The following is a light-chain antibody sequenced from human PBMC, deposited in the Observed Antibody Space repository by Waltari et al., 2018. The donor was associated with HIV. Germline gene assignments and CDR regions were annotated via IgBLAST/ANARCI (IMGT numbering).Light chain of an antibody. CDR1: QSIKSA. V-gene: IGKV1-39*01. J-gene: IGKJ1*01. CDR3: QQGFSAPRT. Sequence: DIKMTQSPSSLSAYIGDSENITCRASQSIKSAVNWYQQKPGKAPKVLIHAASTLQSGVPSRFSGSGSGTDFTLTINSLQPGDSATYYCQQGFSAPRTFGQGTKVEIK. CDR2: AAS.